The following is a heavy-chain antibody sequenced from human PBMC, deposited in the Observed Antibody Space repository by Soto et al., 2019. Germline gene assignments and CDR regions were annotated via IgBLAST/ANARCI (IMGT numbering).Heavy chain of an antibody. CDR3: AREASSYGTFDY. V-gene: IGHV4-31*03. Sequence: QVQLQESGPGLVKPSQTLSLTCTVSGGSISSGGYDWSWIRQHPGKGLEWIGYIYYSGSTYYNPSLKSRVTISVDTSKNQFSLKLSSVTAADTAVYYCAREASSYGTFDYWGQGTLVTVSS. CDR2: IYYSGST. J-gene: IGHJ4*02. D-gene: IGHD5-18*01. CDR1: GGSISSGGYD.